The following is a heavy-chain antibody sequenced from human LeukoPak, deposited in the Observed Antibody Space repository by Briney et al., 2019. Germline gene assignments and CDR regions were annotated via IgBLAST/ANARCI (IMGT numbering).Heavy chain of an antibody. CDR1: GGSFSGYY. V-gene: IGHV4-34*01. Sequence: SETLSLTCAVYGGSFSGYYWSWIRQPPGKGLEWIGDINHSGSTNYNPSLKGRVTISVDTSKNQFSLKLSSVTAADTAVFYCARGGAYCGGHCYLDFDSRGQGTLVTVSS. D-gene: IGHD2-21*02. CDR3: ARGGAYCGGHCYLDFDS. J-gene: IGHJ4*02. CDR2: INHSGST.